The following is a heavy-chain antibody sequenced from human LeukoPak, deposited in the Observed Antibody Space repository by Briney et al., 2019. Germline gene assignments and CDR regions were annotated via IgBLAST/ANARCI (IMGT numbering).Heavy chain of an antibody. CDR3: ARPRGSGSYFYFDS. V-gene: IGHV3-33*01. CDR1: GFTFSSYD. D-gene: IGHD3-10*01. CDR2: IWYDGSNK. J-gene: IGHJ4*02. Sequence: GRSLRLSCAASGFTFSSYDMHWVRQAPGKGLEWVAVIWYDGSNKYYADSVSGRFNISRDNSKNTLYLQMNCLRAEDTAVYYCARPRGSGSYFYFDSWGQGTLVTVSS.